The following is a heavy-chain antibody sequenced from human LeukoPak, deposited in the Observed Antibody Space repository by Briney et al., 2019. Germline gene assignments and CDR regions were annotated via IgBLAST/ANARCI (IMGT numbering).Heavy chain of an antibody. J-gene: IGHJ4*02. CDR3: AKAIFGVVWEYFDY. Sequence: GGSLRLSCAASGFTFDDYAMHWVRQAPGKGLEWVSGISWNSGSIGYADSVKGRFTISRDNAKNSLYLQMNSLRAEDTALYYCAKAIFGVVWEYFDYWGQGTLVTVSS. CDR2: ISWNSGSI. V-gene: IGHV3-9*01. CDR1: GFTFDDYA. D-gene: IGHD3-3*01.